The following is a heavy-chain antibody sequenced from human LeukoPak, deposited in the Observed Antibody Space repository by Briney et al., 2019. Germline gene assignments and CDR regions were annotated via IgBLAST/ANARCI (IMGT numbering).Heavy chain of an antibody. CDR1: GFTFSSYG. V-gene: IGHV3-30*03. D-gene: IGHD2/OR15-2a*01. CDR3: ARGENSKTYPVSGY. J-gene: IGHJ4*02. CDR2: ISSDGSSK. Sequence: GKSLRLSCAASGFTFSSYGMYWVRQAPGKGLEWVAVISSDGSSKYYIDSVKGRFTISRDNSKNTLFLQMNSLRAEDTAVYYCARGENSKTYPVSGYWGQGTLVTVSS.